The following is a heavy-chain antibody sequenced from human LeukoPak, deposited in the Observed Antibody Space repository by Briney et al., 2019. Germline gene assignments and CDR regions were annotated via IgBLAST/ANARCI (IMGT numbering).Heavy chain of an antibody. J-gene: IGHJ4*02. CDR3: ATDVAAGYFDY. V-gene: IGHV1-18*01. D-gene: IGHD6-13*01. CDR2: ISAYNGNT. CDR1: GYTFSSYG. Sequence: ASVKVSCKASGYTFSSYGISWVRQAPGQGLEWMGWISAYNGNTNYAQKLQGRVTMTTDTSTSTAYMELRSLRSDDTAVYYCATDVAAGYFDYWGQGTLVTVSS.